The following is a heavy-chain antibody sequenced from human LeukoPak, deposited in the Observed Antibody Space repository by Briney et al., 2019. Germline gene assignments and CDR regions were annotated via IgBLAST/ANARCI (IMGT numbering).Heavy chain of an antibody. V-gene: IGHV1-2*02. CDR3: ARQDEAGYYFDY. Sequence: ASVKDSCEAPGDTSTDHNVQWGRHAPGQRLGWMGWITPSGRGANSAQKFQSSLTLCPDTSTSTHYMELTRLTSHDTPIYYSARQDEAGYYFDYWGQGTLVTVSS. J-gene: IGHJ4*02. CDR2: ITPSGRGA. CDR1: GDTSTDHN.